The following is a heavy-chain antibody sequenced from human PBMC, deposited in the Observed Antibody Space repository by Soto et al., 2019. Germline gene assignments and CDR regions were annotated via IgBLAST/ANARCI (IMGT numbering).Heavy chain of an antibody. J-gene: IGHJ6*02. Sequence: ASVKVSCKVSGYTLTELSMHWVRQAPGKGLEWMGGFDPDDGETIYAQKFQGRVTMTGDTSTGTAYMELSRLRSDDTAVYYCARSAAGPGYGMDVWGQGTTVTV. D-gene: IGHD6-13*01. CDR3: ARSAAGPGYGMDV. CDR1: GYTLTELS. CDR2: FDPDDGET. V-gene: IGHV1-24*01.